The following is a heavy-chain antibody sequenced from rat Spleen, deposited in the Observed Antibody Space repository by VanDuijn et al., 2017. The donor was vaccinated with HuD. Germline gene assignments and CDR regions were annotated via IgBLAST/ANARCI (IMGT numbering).Heavy chain of an antibody. D-gene: IGHD1-11*01. CDR2: ISYDGSST. V-gene: IGHV5-29*01. CDR1: GFTFSDYY. CDR3: ARHGGYGGSRDWYFDF. Sequence: EVQLVESDGGLVLPGRSLKLSCAASGFTFSDYYMAWVRQAPTKGLEWVATISYDGSSTYYRDSVKGRFTISRDNAKSTLYLQMDSLRSEDTATYYCARHGGYGGSRDWYFDFWGPGTMVTVSS. J-gene: IGHJ1*01.